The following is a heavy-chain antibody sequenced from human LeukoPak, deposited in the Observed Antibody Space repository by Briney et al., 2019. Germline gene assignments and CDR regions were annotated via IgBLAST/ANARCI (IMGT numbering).Heavy chain of an antibody. V-gene: IGHV3-23*01. CDR2: ISGSGGST. D-gene: IGHD3-10*01. J-gene: IGHJ3*02. CDR3: AKDSVPMVRGVIITALGAFDI. Sequence: GGSLRLSCAASGFTFSSYAMSWVRQAPGKGLEWVSAISGSGGSTYYADSVKGRFTISRDNSKNTLYLQMNSLRAEDTAVYYCAKDSVPMVRGVIITALGAFDIWGQGTMVTVSS. CDR1: GFTFSSYA.